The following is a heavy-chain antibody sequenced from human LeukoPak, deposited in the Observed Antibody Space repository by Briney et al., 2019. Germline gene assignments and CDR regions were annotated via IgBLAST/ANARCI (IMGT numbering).Heavy chain of an antibody. V-gene: IGHV4-39*01. J-gene: IGHJ1*01. CDR3: ARHVPFYTARWDGGEYFQH. D-gene: IGHD2-2*02. Sequence: PSETLSLTCTLSGGSISSNNYYWGWIRQPPGKGLEWIGNIHYSGSTYCNPSLKSRVTISVDTSKNQFSLRLASVTAADTAVYYCARHVPFYTARWDGGEYFQHWGQGTLVTVSS. CDR2: IHYSGST. CDR1: GGSISSNNYY.